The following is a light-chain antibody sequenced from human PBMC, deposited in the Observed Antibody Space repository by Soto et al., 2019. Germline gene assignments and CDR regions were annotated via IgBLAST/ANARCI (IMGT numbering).Light chain of an antibody. J-gene: IGKJ1*01. V-gene: IGKV3D-20*02. CDR1: QSVRSSY. CDR3: QQGTDWPPGT. Sequence: EIVLTQSPGTLSLSPGERATLSCRASQSVRSSYLAWFQQKPGQAPRLLIYGASSRATGIPDRFSGSGSGTDFTPTISSLEPEDFALYYCQQGTDWPPGTFGQGTKVDIK. CDR2: GAS.